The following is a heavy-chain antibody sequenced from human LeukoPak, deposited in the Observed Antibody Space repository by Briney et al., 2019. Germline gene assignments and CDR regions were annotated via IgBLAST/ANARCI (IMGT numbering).Heavy chain of an antibody. D-gene: IGHD5-24*01. CDR3: AKHRSEVAMAALNY. J-gene: IGHJ4*02. CDR2: ISGSGDTT. CDR1: GFTFSNFA. V-gene: IGHV3-23*01. Sequence: GGSLRLSCAASGFTFSNFAMSWVRQAPGKGLEWVVAISGSGDTTYYADPVMGRFTISRDSSKNTLFLQMNSLRAEDAAIYYCAKHRSEVAMAALNYWGQGTLVTVSS.